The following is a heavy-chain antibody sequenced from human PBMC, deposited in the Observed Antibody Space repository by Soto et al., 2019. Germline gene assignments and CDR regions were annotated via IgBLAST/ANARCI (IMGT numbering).Heavy chain of an antibody. CDR2: INPNSGGT. D-gene: IGHD3-3*01. Sequence: QVQLVQSGAEVKKPGASVKVSCKASGYTFTGYYMHWVRQAPGQGLEWMGWINPNSGGTNYAQKFQGWVTMTRDTSISTAYMELSRLRSDDTAVYYCAREGRAFTILGVGYYYYGMDVWGQGTTVTVSS. V-gene: IGHV1-2*04. CDR1: GYTFTGYY. J-gene: IGHJ6*02. CDR3: AREGRAFTILGVGYYYYGMDV.